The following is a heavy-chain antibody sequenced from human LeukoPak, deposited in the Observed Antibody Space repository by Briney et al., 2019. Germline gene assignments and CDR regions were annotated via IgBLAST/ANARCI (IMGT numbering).Heavy chain of an antibody. CDR3: ARAYGDRNAFDV. D-gene: IGHD4-17*01. Sequence: SETLSLTCTVSGGSISSYYWSWIRQPPGKGLEWIGYIYYSGSTNYNPSLKSRVTISVDTSKNQFSLKLSSVTAADTAVYYCARAYGDRNAFDVWGQGTMVTVSS. J-gene: IGHJ3*01. CDR1: GGSISSYY. CDR2: IYYSGST. V-gene: IGHV4-59*01.